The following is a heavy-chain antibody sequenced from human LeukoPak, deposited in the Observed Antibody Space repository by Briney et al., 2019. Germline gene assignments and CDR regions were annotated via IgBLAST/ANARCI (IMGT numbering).Heavy chain of an antibody. D-gene: IGHD6-19*01. CDR2: IYYSGST. CDR3: ARQLRGEAVAGHLQPFDY. V-gene: IGHV4-59*08. CDR1: GGSISSYY. Sequence: KPSETLSLTCTVSGGSISSYYWNWIRQPLGKGLEWIGYIYYSGSTNYNPSLKSRVTISVDTSKNQFSLKLSSVTAADTAVYFCARQLRGEAVAGHLQPFDYWGQGTLVTVSS. J-gene: IGHJ4*02.